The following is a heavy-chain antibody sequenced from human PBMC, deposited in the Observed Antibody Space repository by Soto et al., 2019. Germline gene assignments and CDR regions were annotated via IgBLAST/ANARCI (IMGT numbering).Heavy chain of an antibody. J-gene: IGHJ5*02. V-gene: IGHV4-34*01. CDR2: INHSGST. CDR1: GGSFSGYY. Sequence: PSETLSLTCAVYGGSFSGYYWSWIRQPPGKGLEWIGEINHSGSTNYNPSLKSRVTISVDTSKNQFSLKLSSVTAADTAVYYCARALIDYGDYQRWFDPWGQGTLVTSPQ. CDR3: ARALIDYGDYQRWFDP. D-gene: IGHD4-17*01.